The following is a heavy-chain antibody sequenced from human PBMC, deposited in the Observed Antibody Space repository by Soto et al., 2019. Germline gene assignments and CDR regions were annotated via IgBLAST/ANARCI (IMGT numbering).Heavy chain of an antibody. D-gene: IGHD6-19*01. V-gene: IGHV1-18*01. J-gene: IGHJ4*02. CDR1: GYTFTSYG. Sequence: GASVKVSCKASGYTFTSYGSSWVRQAPGQGLEWMGWISAYNGNTNYAQKLQGRVTMTTDTSTSTAYMELRGLRSDDTAVYYCARDLSPRQWLVLYYFDYWGQGTLVTVSS. CDR2: ISAYNGNT. CDR3: ARDLSPRQWLVLYYFDY.